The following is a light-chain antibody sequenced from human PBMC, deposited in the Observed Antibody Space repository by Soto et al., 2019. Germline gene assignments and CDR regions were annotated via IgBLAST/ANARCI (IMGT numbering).Light chain of an antibody. CDR1: QSVSSTY. CDR3: QQFGSSPRT. Sequence: VLTQSPGTLSLSPGERATLSCRASQSVSSTYLAWYQQKPGQAPRLLIYGASSRATGIPDRFSGSGSGTDFTLTISRLEPEDFAVYYCQQFGSSPRTFGQGTKVDI. J-gene: IGKJ1*01. V-gene: IGKV3-20*01. CDR2: GAS.